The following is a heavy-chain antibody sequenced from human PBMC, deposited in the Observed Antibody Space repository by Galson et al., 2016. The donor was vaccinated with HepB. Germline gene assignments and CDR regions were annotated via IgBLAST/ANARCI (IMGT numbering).Heavy chain of an antibody. CDR1: GFTFSSYA. J-gene: IGHJ4*02. Sequence: SLRLSCAASGFTFSSYAMSWVRQTPGKGLEWVSSISATGGSTHYADSVKGRFTISRDNSENTLYLQMDSLRAEDTALYYCAKDPTLSSDYFDSWGQGTLVTVSS. CDR2: ISATGGST. V-gene: IGHV3-23*01. CDR3: AKDPTLSSDYFDS.